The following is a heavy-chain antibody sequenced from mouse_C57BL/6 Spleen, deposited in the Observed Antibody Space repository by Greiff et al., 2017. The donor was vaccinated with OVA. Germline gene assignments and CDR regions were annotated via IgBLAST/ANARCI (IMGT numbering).Heavy chain of an antibody. D-gene: IGHD2-5*01. J-gene: IGHJ4*01. CDR2: ISSGSSTI. CDR3: ARRTIVTKGYAMDY. V-gene: IGHV5-17*01. CDR1: GFTFSDYG. Sequence: EVHLVESGGGLVKPGGSLKLSCAASGFTFSDYGMHWVRQAPEKGLEWVAYISSGSSTIYYADTVKGRFTISRDNAKNTLFLQMTSLRSEDTAMYYCARRTIVTKGYAMDYWGQGTSVTVSS.